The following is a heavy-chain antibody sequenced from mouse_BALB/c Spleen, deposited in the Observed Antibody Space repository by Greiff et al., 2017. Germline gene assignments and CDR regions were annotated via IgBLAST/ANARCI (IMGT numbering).Heavy chain of an antibody. D-gene: IGHD4-1*01. CDR2: INPSNGGT. CDR1: GYTFTSYY. Sequence: QVQLQQPGAELVKPGASVKLSCKASGYTFTSYYMYWVKQRPGQGLEWIGGINPSNGGTNFNEKFKSKATLTVDKSSSTAYMQLSSLTSEDSAVYYCTKLTGTSWFAYWGQGTLVTVSA. J-gene: IGHJ3*01. V-gene: IGHV1S81*02. CDR3: TKLTGTSWFAY.